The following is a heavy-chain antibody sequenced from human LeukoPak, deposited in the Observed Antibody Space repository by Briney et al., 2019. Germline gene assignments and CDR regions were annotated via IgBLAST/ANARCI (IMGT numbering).Heavy chain of an antibody. CDR2: INPSDGST. Sequence: ASVKVSCKASGYTFTSYYIHLVRQAPGQGFEWMAIINPSDGSTTNSQKLQGRVTMTTDTSTSTAYMELRSLRSDDTAVYYCARAQDPYDSSGYYVYYYYYMDVWGKGTTVTISS. CDR1: GYTFTSYY. CDR3: ARAQDPYDSSGYYVYYYYYMDV. J-gene: IGHJ6*03. D-gene: IGHD3-22*01. V-gene: IGHV1-46*01.